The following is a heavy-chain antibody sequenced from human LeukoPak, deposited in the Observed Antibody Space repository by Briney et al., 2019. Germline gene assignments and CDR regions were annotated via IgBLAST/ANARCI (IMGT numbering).Heavy chain of an antibody. CDR1: GGTISSSSYY. D-gene: IGHD6-13*01. CDR2: IYYSGST. V-gene: IGHV4-39*01. Sequence: PSETLSLTCTVSGGTISSSSYYWGWIRQPPGKGLEWIGSIYYSGSTYYNPSLKSRVTISVDTSKNQFSLKLTSVTAADTAVYYYARLGIAAAGHNYWGQGNLVTVSS. CDR3: ARLGIAAAGHNY. J-gene: IGHJ4*02.